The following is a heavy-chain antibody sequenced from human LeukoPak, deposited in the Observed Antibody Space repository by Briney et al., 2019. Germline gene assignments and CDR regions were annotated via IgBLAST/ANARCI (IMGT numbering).Heavy chain of an antibody. J-gene: IGHJ5*02. CDR2: ISAYNGNT. D-gene: IGHD3-16*01. Sequence: ASVKVSCKASGYTFTSYGISWVRQAPGQGLEWMGWISAYNGNTNYAQKLQGRVTMTTGTSTSTAYMELRSLRSDDTAVYYCARDPASFGWFDPWGQGTLVTVSS. V-gene: IGHV1-18*01. CDR1: GYTFTSYG. CDR3: ARDPASFGWFDP.